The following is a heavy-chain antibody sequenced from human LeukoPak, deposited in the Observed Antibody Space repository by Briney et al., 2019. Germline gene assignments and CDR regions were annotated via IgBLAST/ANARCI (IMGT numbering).Heavy chain of an antibody. CDR3: ARGTVTTTSYAFDI. CDR2: IYYSGST. J-gene: IGHJ3*02. V-gene: IGHV4-59*01. Sequence: ASETLSLTCTVSGGSISSYYWSWIRQPPGKGLEWIGYIYYSGSTNYNPSLKSRVTISVDTSKNQFSLKLSSVTAADTAVYYCARGTVTTTSYAFDIWGQGTMVTVSS. D-gene: IGHD4-17*01. CDR1: GGSISSYY.